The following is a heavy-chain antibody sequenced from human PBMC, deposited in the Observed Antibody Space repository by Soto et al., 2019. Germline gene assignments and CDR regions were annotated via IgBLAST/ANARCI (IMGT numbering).Heavy chain of an antibody. CDR1: GGSFSGYY. CDR3: ARGPYCSGGSSYYYYYGMDV. CDR2: INHSGST. J-gene: IGHJ6*02. Sequence: QVQLQQWGAGLLKPSETLSLTCAVYGGSFSGYYWSWIRQPPGKGLEWIGEINHSGSTNYSPSLKSRVTISLDTSKNKFFLKLSSVTAADTAVYYCARGPYCSGGSSYYYYYGMDVWGQGTTVTVSS. D-gene: IGHD2-15*01. V-gene: IGHV4-34*01.